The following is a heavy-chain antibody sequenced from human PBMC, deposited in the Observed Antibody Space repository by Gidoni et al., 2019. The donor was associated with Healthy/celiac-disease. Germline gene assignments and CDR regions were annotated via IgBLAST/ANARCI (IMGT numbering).Heavy chain of an antibody. J-gene: IGHJ4*02. CDR1: GFTFSRYG. V-gene: IGHV3-33*01. D-gene: IGHD3-22*01. CDR3: ARMNYYDSSGYYYAAFDY. CDR2: IWYDGSNK. Sequence: QVQLVESGGGVVQPGRSLRLSCAASGFTFSRYGMHWVRQAPGKGLEWVAVIWYDGSNKYYADSVKGRFTISRDNSKNTLYLQMNSLRAEDTAVYYCARMNYYDSSGYYYAAFDYWGQGTLVTVSS.